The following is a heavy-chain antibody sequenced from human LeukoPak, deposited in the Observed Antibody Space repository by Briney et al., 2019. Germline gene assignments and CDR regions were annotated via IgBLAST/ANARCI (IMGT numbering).Heavy chain of an antibody. CDR3: AAPGIAVAGTPYDY. Sequence: PSETLSLTCAVYGGSFSGYYWSWIRQPPGKGLEWIGEINHSGSTNYNPSLKSRVTISVDTSKNQSSLKLSSVTAADTAVYYCAAPGIAVAGTPYDYWGQGTLVTVSS. V-gene: IGHV4-34*01. CDR1: GGSFSGYY. D-gene: IGHD6-19*01. CDR2: INHSGST. J-gene: IGHJ4*02.